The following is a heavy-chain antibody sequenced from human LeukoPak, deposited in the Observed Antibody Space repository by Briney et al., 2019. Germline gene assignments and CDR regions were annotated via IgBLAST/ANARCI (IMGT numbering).Heavy chain of an antibody. CDR1: GGSISSGGYS. CDR2: IYHSGST. D-gene: IGHD2-21*01. J-gene: IGHJ4*02. CDR3: ARTYLLYYFDY. Sequence: PSQTLSLTCAVSGGSISSGGYSWSWIRQPPGKGLEWIGYIYHSGSTYYNPSLKSRVTISVDRSKNQFSLKLSSVTAADTAVYYCARTYLLYYFDYWGQGTLVTVSS. V-gene: IGHV4-30-2*01.